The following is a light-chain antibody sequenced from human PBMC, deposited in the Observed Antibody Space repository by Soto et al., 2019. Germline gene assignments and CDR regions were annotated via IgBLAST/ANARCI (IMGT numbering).Light chain of an antibody. Sequence: EIVLTQSPGTLSLSPGERATLSCRASQSVSSTYLIWYQQKPGQAPRLLIYGASNRATGIPARFSGSGSGTDFTLTISSLEPEDFAVYYCQQRSNWQGFTFGPGTKVDIK. J-gene: IGKJ3*01. CDR2: GAS. V-gene: IGKV3D-20*02. CDR1: QSVSSTY. CDR3: QQRSNWQGFT.